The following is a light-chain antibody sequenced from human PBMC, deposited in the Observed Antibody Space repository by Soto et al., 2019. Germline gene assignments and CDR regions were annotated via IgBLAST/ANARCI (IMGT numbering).Light chain of an antibody. CDR2: DVS. V-gene: IGLV2-14*01. CDR1: SSDVGGYNY. J-gene: IGLJ2*01. Sequence: QSALTQPASVSGSPGQSITISCTGTSSDVGGYNYVSWYQQHPGKAPKLMLYDVSKRPSGVSTRFSGAKSGNTASLPIAGLQAEDEAEYCCSSYTGSSTVVFGGGTKVTVL. CDR3: SSYTGSSTVV.